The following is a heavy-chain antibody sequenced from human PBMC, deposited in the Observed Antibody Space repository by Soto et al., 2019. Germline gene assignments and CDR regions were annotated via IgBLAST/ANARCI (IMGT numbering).Heavy chain of an antibody. CDR1: GFTFNNFW. V-gene: IGHV3-74*01. CDR3: VRDIR. Sequence: EVQLVESGGGLVQPGGSLRLSCAASGFTFNNFWMYWVRQTPEKGLVWVSGINSDVTTTIYSDSVKGRFTISRDNAKNTLYLQMNSLTVEDKAIYYCVRDIRWGQGTLVTVSS. CDR2: INSDVTTT. J-gene: IGHJ4*02.